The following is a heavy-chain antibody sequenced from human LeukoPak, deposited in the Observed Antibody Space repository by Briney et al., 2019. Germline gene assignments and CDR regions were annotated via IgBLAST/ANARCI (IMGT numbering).Heavy chain of an antibody. Sequence: PSETLSLTCTVSGGSISSYYWTWIRQPAGKGLEWIGRIYTSGNINYNPSLKSRVTISVDTSKNQFSLKLSSVTAADTAVYYCARDAYRSDWYDAFDIWGQGTLVTVSS. J-gene: IGHJ3*02. CDR3: ARDAYRSDWYDAFDI. V-gene: IGHV4-4*07. CDR1: GGSISSYY. CDR2: IYTSGNI. D-gene: IGHD6-19*01.